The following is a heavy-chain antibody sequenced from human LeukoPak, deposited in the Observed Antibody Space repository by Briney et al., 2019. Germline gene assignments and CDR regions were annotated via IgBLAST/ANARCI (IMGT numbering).Heavy chain of an antibody. CDR2: IYSGGST. CDR3: ARGMAAYSSGYYPDLVR. Sequence: GGSLRLSCAASGFTVSSNYMSWVRQAPGKGLDWVSVIYSGGSTYYADSVKGRFTISRDNSKNTLYLQMNSLRAEDTAVYYCARGMAAYSSGYYPDLVRWGQGTLVTVSS. J-gene: IGHJ4*02. CDR1: GFTVSSNY. V-gene: IGHV3-53*01. D-gene: IGHD3-22*01.